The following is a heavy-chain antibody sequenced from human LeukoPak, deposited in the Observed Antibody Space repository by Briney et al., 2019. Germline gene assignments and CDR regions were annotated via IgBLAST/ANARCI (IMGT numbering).Heavy chain of an antibody. V-gene: IGHV3-7*04. J-gene: IGHJ4*02. CDR1: GFTFSSSS. CDR2: IKETGSAK. D-gene: IGHD6-19*01. CDR3: ARVYSNGFYQFDY. Sequence: GSLRLSGASAGFTFSSSSMAWVRQAPGKGLEWVANIKETGSAKYYVDSVRGRFTISRDNAKNSLYLQMNSLRAEDTAVYYCARVYSNGFYQFDYWGQGTLVTVSS.